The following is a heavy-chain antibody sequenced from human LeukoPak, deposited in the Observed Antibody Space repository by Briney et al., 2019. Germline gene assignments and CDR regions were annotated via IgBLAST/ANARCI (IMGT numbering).Heavy chain of an antibody. D-gene: IGHD6-6*01. Sequence: ASVKVSCKASGYTFTGYYMHWVRQAPGQGLEWMGWINPNSGGTNYAQKFQGRVTMTRDTSISTAYMELSRLRSDDTAVYYCARDCLIAARPGSSDAAFDIWGQGTMVTVSS. CDR2: INPNSGGT. J-gene: IGHJ3*02. CDR3: ARDCLIAARPGSSDAAFDI. CDR1: GYTFTGYY. V-gene: IGHV1-2*02.